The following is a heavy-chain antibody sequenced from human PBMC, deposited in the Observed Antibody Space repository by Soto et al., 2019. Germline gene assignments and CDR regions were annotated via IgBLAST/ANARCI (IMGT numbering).Heavy chain of an antibody. V-gene: IGHV3-30*18. J-gene: IGHJ4*02. Sequence: QVQLVESGGGVVQPGRSLRLSCAASGFSFSSYGMHWVRQAPGKGLEWVAMISYDGTDEYYADSVKGRFTISRDNSNNAVYLQMNSLRAEDTAVFYGAKQESDWNDHVDYWGQGTLVTVS. CDR3: AKQESDWNDHVDY. CDR1: GFSFSSYG. D-gene: IGHD1-1*01. CDR2: ISYDGTDE.